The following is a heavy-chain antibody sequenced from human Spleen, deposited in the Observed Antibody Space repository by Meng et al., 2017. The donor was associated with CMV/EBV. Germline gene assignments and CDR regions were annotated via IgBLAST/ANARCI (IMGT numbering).Heavy chain of an antibody. CDR1: GFTFSNYV. Sequence: GESLKISCAASGFTFSNYVMHWVRQAPGKGLEWVAVIWHDGSNKYYADSVKGRFTISRDNSKNTLYLQMNSLRADDPAVYSCAKALSDNSYYYYFGMDVWGQGTTVTVSS. D-gene: IGHD2/OR15-2a*01. J-gene: IGHJ6*02. V-gene: IGHV3-33*06. CDR2: IWHDGSNK. CDR3: AKALSDNSYYYYFGMDV.